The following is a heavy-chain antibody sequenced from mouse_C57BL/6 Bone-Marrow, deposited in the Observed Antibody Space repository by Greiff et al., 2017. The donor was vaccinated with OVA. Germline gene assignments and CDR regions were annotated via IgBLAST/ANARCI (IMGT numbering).Heavy chain of an antibody. V-gene: IGHV10-1*01. Sequence: EVMLVESGGGLVQPKGSLKLSCAASGFSFNTYAMNWVRQAPGKGLEWVARIRSKSNNYATYYADSVKDRFTISRDDSESMLYLQMNNLKTEDTAMYYIVRHDVYWYFDVWGTGTTVTVSS. CDR2: IRSKSNNYAT. J-gene: IGHJ1*03. D-gene: IGHD2-3*01. CDR3: VRHDVYWYFDV. CDR1: GFSFNTYA.